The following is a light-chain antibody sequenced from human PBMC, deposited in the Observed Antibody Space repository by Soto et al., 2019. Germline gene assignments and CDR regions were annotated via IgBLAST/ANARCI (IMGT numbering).Light chain of an antibody. V-gene: IGLV1-40*01. Sequence: QSVLTQPPSVSGAPGQKVIISCTGSTSNIGAGYDVHWYQQLPGTAPKLLIYSNINRPSGVPDRLSGSKSGTSASLAITGLQVEDEADYYCQSYDSSLSAAVFGGGTQLTVL. CDR3: QSYDSSLSAAV. CDR1: TSNIGAGYD. CDR2: SNI. J-gene: IGLJ3*02.